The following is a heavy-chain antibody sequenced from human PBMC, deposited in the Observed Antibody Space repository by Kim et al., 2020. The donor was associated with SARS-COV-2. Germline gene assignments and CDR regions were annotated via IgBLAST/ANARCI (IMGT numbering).Heavy chain of an antibody. CDR1: GGSISSYY. Sequence: SETLSLTCTVSGGSISSYYWSWIRQPPGKGLEWIGYIYYSGSTNYNPSLKSRVTISVDTSKNQFSLKLSSVTAADTAVYYCARRRDTAFDIWGQGTMVTVSS. CDR3: ARRRDTAFDI. V-gene: IGHV4-59*01. J-gene: IGHJ3*02. CDR2: IYYSGST. D-gene: IGHD5-18*01.